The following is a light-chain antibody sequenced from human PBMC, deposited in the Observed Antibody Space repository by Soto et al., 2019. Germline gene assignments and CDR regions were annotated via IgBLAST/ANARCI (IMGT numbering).Light chain of an antibody. Sequence: EIVLTQSPGTLSLSPGDRATLSCEASQSVTSNYLAWYQQKPGQAPRLLIFGASIRATGIPDRFIGSGSGTDFTLTISRLEPEDSAVYYCQQFDDSVTFGQGTRLEIK. CDR2: GAS. V-gene: IGKV3-20*01. CDR3: QQFDDSVT. CDR1: QSVTSNY. J-gene: IGKJ5*01.